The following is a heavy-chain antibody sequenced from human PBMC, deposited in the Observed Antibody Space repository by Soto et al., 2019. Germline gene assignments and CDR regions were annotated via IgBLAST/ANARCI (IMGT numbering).Heavy chain of an antibody. CDR2: ISYDGSNK. Sequence: QVQLVESGGGVVQPGRSLRLSCAASGFTFSSYAMHWVRQAPGKGLEWVAVISYDGSNKYYADSVKGRFTISRDNSTNTLYLQMNSLRAEDTAVYYCANMTTEYYFDYWGQGTLVTVSS. CDR1: GFTFSSYA. V-gene: IGHV3-30-3*01. CDR3: ANMTTEYYFDY. J-gene: IGHJ4*02. D-gene: IGHD4-17*01.